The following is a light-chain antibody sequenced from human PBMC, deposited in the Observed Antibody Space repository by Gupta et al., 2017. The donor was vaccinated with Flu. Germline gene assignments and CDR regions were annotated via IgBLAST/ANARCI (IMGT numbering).Light chain of an antibody. J-gene: IGKJ1*01. Sequence: DIQMTQSPSSLSASVGDRVTITCQASQDISNYLNWYQQKPGKAPKLLIYDASNLETGVTSRFSGSGSGTDFTFSISSLQPEVNATYYCQQYDNLPWTFGQGTRVEIK. CDR1: QDISNY. CDR3: QQYDNLPWT. V-gene: IGKV1-33*01. CDR2: DAS.